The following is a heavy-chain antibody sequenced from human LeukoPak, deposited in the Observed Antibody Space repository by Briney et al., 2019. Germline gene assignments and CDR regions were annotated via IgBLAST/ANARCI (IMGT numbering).Heavy chain of an antibody. Sequence: GASVKVSCKASGYTFTSYGISWVRQAPGQGLEWMGWISAYNGNTNYAQKFQGWVTMTRDTSISTAYMELSRLRSDDTAVYYCARGGDSSSWYRDPPPGYYYMDVWGKGTTVTVSS. CDR2: ISAYNGNT. CDR3: ARGGDSSSWYRDPPPGYYYMDV. D-gene: IGHD6-13*01. J-gene: IGHJ6*03. CDR1: GYTFTSYG. V-gene: IGHV1-18*01.